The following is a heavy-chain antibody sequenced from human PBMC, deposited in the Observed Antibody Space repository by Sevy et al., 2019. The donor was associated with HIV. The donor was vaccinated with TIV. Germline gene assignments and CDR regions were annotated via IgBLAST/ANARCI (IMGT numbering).Heavy chain of an antibody. Sequence: GGSLRLSCAASGFTFSSYAMSWVRQAPGKGLEWVSAISGSGGSTYYAHSVKGRFTISRDNSKNTLYLQMNSLRAEDTAVYYCAKGQVVVISFFDYWGQGTLVTVSS. CDR3: AKGQVVVISFFDY. J-gene: IGHJ4*02. CDR1: GFTFSSYA. V-gene: IGHV3-23*01. CDR2: ISGSGGST. D-gene: IGHD3-22*01.